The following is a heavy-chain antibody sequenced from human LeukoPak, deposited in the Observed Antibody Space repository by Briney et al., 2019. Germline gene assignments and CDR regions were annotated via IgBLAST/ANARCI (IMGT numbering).Heavy chain of an antibody. CDR1: GGSISSSNW. J-gene: IGHJ3*02. V-gene: IGHV4-4*02. Sequence: SETLSLTCAVSGGSISSSNWWSWVRQPPGKGLEWIGEIYHSGSTNYNPSLKSRVTISVDKSKNQFSLKLSSVTAADTAVYYCARNQAVTGNHGAMDIWGQGTMVTVSS. D-gene: IGHD6-19*01. CDR3: ARNQAVTGNHGAMDI. CDR2: IYHSGST.